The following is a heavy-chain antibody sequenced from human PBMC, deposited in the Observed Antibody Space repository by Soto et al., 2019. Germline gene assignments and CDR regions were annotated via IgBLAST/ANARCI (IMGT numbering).Heavy chain of an antibody. CDR2: ISGSGGST. V-gene: IGHV3-23*01. CDR1: GFTFSSYA. Sequence: GGSLRLSCAASGFTFSSYAMSWVRQASGKGLEWVSGISGSGGSTYYADSVKGRFTISRDNSKNTLYLQMNSLRGEDTAVYYCAKVNGRYFGSGSYPEYWGQGTLVTVSS. J-gene: IGHJ4*02. D-gene: IGHD3-10*01. CDR3: AKVNGRYFGSGSYPEY.